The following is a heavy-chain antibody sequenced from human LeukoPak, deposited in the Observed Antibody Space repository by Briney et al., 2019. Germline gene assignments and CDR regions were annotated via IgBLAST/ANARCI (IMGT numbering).Heavy chain of an antibody. CDR2: IYSGGST. V-gene: IGHV3-66*01. D-gene: IGHD2-15*01. Sequence: GGSLRLSCAASGFTVSSNYMSWVRQAPGKGLEWVSLIYSGGSTYYADSVKGRFTISRDNSKNTLYLQMNSLRAEDTAVYYCASSAAAAQYYFNYWGRGTLVTVSS. CDR3: ASSAAAAQYYFNY. CDR1: GFTVSSNY. J-gene: IGHJ4*02.